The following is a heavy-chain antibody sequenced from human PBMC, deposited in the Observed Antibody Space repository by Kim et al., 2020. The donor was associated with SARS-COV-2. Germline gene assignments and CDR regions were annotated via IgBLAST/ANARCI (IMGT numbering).Heavy chain of an antibody. Sequence: GGSLRLSCAASGFTFSRHWMSWVRQAPGKGLEWVANIKQDGSEKNYVDSVKGRFTISRDNAKNSLYLQMNSLRAEDTAVYYCARYERWVQGTLVTVSS. CDR3: ARYER. V-gene: IGHV3-7*03. J-gene: IGHJ4*02. CDR1: GFTFSRHW. D-gene: IGHD3-16*01. CDR2: IKQDGSEK.